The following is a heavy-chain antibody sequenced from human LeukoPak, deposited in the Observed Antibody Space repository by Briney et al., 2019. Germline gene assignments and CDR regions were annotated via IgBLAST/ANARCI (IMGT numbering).Heavy chain of an antibody. CDR3: ARGYCSGGSCYSWFDP. J-gene: IGHJ5*02. V-gene: IGHV1-46*01. CDR1: GYTFTSYY. CDR2: INPSGGST. Sequence: ASVKVSCKASGYTFTSYYMHWLRQAPGQGLEWMGIINPSGGSTSYAQKFQGRVTMTRDTSTSTVYMELSSLRSEDTAVYYCARGYCSGGSCYSWFDPWGQGTPVTVSS. D-gene: IGHD2-15*01.